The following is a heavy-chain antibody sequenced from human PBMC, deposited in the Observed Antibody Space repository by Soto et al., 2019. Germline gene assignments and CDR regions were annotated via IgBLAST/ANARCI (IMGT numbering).Heavy chain of an antibody. CDR2: IYFTGST. V-gene: IGHV4-59*12. Sequence: QVQLQESGPGLVKPSETLSLTCTVSGGSISSYYWSWIRQPPGKGLEWIGYIYFTGSTNYNPSLKSRVTISVDTSKNQFSLKLTSVTAADTAVYYCARFVPCRDGSCARDYWGQGTLVTVSS. D-gene: IGHD2-15*01. CDR1: GGSISSYY. CDR3: ARFVPCRDGSCARDY. J-gene: IGHJ4*02.